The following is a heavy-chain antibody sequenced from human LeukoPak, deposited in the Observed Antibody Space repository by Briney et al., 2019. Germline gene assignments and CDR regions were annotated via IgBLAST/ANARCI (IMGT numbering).Heavy chain of an antibody. CDR3: ARARDYGSGKANAFDI. CDR2: ISDSGTYI. CDR1: GFSLSCCA. V-gene: IGHV3-21*04. Sequence: PGGSLRLSCAASGFSLSCCAMSWVRQAPGKGLEWVSSISDSGTYIYYGESVKGRFTSSRDNAENSLYLQMNSLRAEDTAVYYCARARDYGSGKANAFDIWGQGTMVTVSS. J-gene: IGHJ3*02. D-gene: IGHD3-10*01.